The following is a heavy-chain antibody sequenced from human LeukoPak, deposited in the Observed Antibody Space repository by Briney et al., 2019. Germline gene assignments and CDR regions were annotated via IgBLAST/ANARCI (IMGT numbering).Heavy chain of an antibody. V-gene: IGHV4-39*07. CDR1: GGSISSSSYY. CDR3: ARVVRVVATVAFDI. D-gene: IGHD5-12*01. J-gene: IGHJ3*02. CDR2: IYYSGST. Sequence: SSETLSLTCTVPGGSISSSSYYWGWIRQPPGKGLEWIGSIYYSGSTYYNPSLKSRVTISVDTSKNQFSLKLSSVTAADTAVYYCARVVRVVATVAFDIWGQGTMVTVSS.